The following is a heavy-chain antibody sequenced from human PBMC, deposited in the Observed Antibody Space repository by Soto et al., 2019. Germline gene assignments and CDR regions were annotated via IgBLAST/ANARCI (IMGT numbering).Heavy chain of an antibody. Sequence: EVQLLESGGGLVQPGGSLRLSCADSGFTFSSYAMSWVRQAPGKGLEWVSAISGSGGSTYYADSVKGRFTISRDNSKSTLDLQMNSRRAVDTAVYYCAKEPIAVAGTLFDYWVQGTLVTVS. V-gene: IGHV3-23*01. D-gene: IGHD6-19*01. CDR1: GFTFSSYA. CDR2: ISGSGGST. J-gene: IGHJ4*02. CDR3: AKEPIAVAGTLFDY.